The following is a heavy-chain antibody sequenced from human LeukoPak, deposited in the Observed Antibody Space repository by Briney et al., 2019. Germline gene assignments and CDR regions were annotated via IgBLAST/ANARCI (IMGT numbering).Heavy chain of an antibody. J-gene: IGHJ4*02. D-gene: IGHD3-16*02. CDR1: GFTFGTYA. CDR3: AKYGVSESYRGLDY. V-gene: IGHV3-23*01. Sequence: PGGSLRLSCAASGFTFGTYAMSWVRQAPGNGLEGVSRISDTGDVAYYADSVKGRFTISRDNSQNTLYLQMNSLRAEDTALYYCAKYGVSESYRGLDYRGQGTLVTVTS. CDR2: ISDTGDVA.